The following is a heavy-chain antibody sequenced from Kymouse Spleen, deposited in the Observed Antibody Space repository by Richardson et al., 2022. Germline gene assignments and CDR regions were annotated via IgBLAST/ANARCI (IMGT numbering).Heavy chain of an antibody. V-gene: IGHV3-9*01. CDR2: ISWNSGSI. CDR3: AKDMGSSSWYLYYYYYGMDV. CDR1: GFTFDDYA. D-gene: IGHD6-13*01. Sequence: EVQLVESGGGLVQPGRSLRLSCAASGFTFDDYAMHWVRQAPGKGLEWVSGISWNSGSIGYADSVKGRFTISRDNAKNSLYLQMNSLRAEDTALYYCAKDMGSSSWYLYYYYYGMDVWGQGTTVTVSS. J-gene: IGHJ6*02.